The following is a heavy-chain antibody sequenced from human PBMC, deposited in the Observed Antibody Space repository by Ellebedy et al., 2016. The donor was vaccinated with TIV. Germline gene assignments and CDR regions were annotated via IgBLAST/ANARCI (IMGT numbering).Heavy chain of an antibody. CDR3: VHRTTVTSVDY. V-gene: IGHV2-5*04. J-gene: IGHJ4*02. D-gene: IGHD1-1*01. Sequence: GWVRQPPGKALEWLAFIYGNDDKRYSPSLMSRLTITKDTSKNQVVLTMTNMDPVDTGTFYCVHRTTVTSVDYWGQGTLVTVSS. CDR2: IYGNDDK.